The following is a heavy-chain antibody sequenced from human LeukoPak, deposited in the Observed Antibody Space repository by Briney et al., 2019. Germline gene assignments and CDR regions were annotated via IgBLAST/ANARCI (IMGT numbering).Heavy chain of an antibody. CDR1: GYTFTGYY. Sequence: GASVKVSCKASGYTFTGYYMHWVRQAPGQGLEWMGWINPNSGGTNYAQKFQGRVTMTRDTSISTAYMELSRLRSDDTAVYYCARAGLLWFGELFGRVWFDPWGQGTLVTVSS. CDR2: INPNSGGT. D-gene: IGHD3-10*01. CDR3: ARAGLLWFGELFGRVWFDP. V-gene: IGHV1-2*02. J-gene: IGHJ5*02.